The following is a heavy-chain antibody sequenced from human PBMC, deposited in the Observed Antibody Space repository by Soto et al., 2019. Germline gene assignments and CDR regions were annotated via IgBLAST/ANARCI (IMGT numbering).Heavy chain of an antibody. J-gene: IGHJ4*02. CDR1: GGSISSGDYY. Sequence: SETLSLTCTVSGGSISSGDYYWSWIRQPPGKGLEWIGYISYSGTTYYNPSLKSRVSISADTSKNQLSLKLSSVTAADTTVYYCARTNYDYVWGSYRFDYWGQGTLVTVSS. D-gene: IGHD3-16*02. CDR2: ISYSGTT. CDR3: ARTNYDYVWGSYRFDY. V-gene: IGHV4-30-4*01.